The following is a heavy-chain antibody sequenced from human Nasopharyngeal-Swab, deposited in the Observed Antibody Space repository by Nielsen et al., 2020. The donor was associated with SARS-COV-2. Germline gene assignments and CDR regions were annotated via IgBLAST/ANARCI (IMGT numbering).Heavy chain of an antibody. V-gene: IGHV4-39*01. D-gene: IGHD3-22*01. J-gene: IGHJ4*02. Sequence: SETLSLTCIVSGGSISSSSYCWGWIRQPPGKGLEWIGSIYSSGKTYSNPSLKSRVTISVDTSKDQFSLKLRSVTAADTAVYYCAGIDSSGSIDYWGQGTLVTVPS. CDR2: IYSSGKT. CDR1: GGSISSSSYC. CDR3: AGIDSSGSIDY.